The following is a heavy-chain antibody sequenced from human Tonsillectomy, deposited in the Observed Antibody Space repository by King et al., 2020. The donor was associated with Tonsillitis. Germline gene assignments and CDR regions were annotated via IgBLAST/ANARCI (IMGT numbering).Heavy chain of an antibody. CDR3: ASDGGYDTSGFLRH. CDR2: IWYDGSND. J-gene: IGHJ4*02. D-gene: IGHD3-22*01. Sequence: VQLVESGGGVVQPGRSLRLSCAASGFSFSSYGMHWVRQAPGKGLEWVAVIWYDGSNDYFAASVKGRFTISRDNSKNTLYLQMNSLRDEDTAVYYCASDGGYDTSGFLRHWGQGTLVTVSS. V-gene: IGHV3-33*01. CDR1: GFSFSSYG.